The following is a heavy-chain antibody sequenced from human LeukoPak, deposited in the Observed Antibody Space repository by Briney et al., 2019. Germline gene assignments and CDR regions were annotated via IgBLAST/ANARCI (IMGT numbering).Heavy chain of an antibody. D-gene: IGHD4-17*01. CDR3: ARGPTGAGDYENYFDY. J-gene: IGHJ4*02. V-gene: IGHV1-69*13. Sequence: ASVKVSCKASGGTFSSYAISWVQQAPGQGLEWMGGIIPIFGTANYAQKFQGRVTITADESTSTAYMELSSLRSEDTAVYYCARGPTGAGDYENYFDYWGQGTLVTVSS. CDR2: IIPIFGTA. CDR1: GGTFSSYA.